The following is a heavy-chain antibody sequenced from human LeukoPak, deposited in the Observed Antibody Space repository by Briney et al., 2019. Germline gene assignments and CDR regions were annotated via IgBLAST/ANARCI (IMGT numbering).Heavy chain of an antibody. Sequence: SETLSLTCSVSGDSITSFYWSWIRQAPGKGLECIGFIYVNGDTSYNPSLKGRATLSLDTSRNQFSLRLTSVTAADTAVYYCAKTARTFPSWGPGILVTVSS. D-gene: IGHD1-7*01. CDR1: GDSITSFY. CDR3: AKTARTFPS. CDR2: IYVNGDT. V-gene: IGHV4-4*09. J-gene: IGHJ5*02.